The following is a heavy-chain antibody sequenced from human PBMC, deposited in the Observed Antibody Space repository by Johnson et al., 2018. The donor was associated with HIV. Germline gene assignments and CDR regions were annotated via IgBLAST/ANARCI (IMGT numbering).Heavy chain of an antibody. Sequence: EVHLVESGGGLVQPGGSLRLSCAASGFTFGNYWMTWVRQAPGKGLEWVANINQYGNEKYFVDSVKGRFTISRDNAKNSLSLQLNSLRTEDTAVYYCARDGRLAAAGAWGAFDIWGQGTMVTVSS. D-gene: IGHD6-13*01. V-gene: IGHV3-7*05. CDR2: INQYGNEK. CDR3: ARDGRLAAAGAWGAFDI. CDR1: GFTFGNYW. J-gene: IGHJ3*02.